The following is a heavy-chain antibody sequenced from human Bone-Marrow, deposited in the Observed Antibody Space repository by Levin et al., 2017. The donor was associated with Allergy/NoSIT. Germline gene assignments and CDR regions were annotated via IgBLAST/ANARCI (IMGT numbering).Heavy chain of an antibody. V-gene: IGHV4-59*01. J-gene: IGHJ4*02. Sequence: SQTLSLTCSVSGVSMSGYSWSWIRQLPGKGLEWIAYVNDSGRTHDNPSLKSRVTISLDTSKTRLSLKLSSMTAADTAVYYCARGPYSTVAAAAHFDYWGQGILVTVSS. CDR1: GVSMSGYS. CDR3: ARGPYSTVAAAAHFDY. D-gene: IGHD6-25*01. CDR2: VNDSGRT.